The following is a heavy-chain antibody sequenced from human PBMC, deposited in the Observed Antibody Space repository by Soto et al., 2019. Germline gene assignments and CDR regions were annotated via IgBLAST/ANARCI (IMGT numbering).Heavy chain of an antibody. J-gene: IGHJ4*02. D-gene: IGHD2-15*01. CDR2: INHGGNT. CDR1: GGSISNDGYS. CDR3: ARGLERAAYNLDF. V-gene: IGHV4-30-2*01. Sequence: QLQLQESGSRLVKSSQTLSLACAVSGGSISNDGYSWSWIRQPPGKALEWIGYINHGGNTYYNPSLKSRVAISVDKSKNQFSLKLSSVTAADTAMYYCARGLERAAYNLDFWGQGTLVTVSS.